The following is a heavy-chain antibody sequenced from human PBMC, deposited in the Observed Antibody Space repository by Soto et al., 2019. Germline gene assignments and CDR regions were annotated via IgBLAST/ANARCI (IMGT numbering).Heavy chain of an antibody. D-gene: IGHD1-7*01. CDR2: ISYSADKT. J-gene: IGHJ3*02. Sequence: EVQLLESGGGLVQPGGSLRLSCAASGFTFSSYVMNWVRQAPGKGLEWVSTISYSADKTFYADSVKGRFTISRDNSRDTLFLQINSLRADDAAVYYCARRAKTATTNWGAFDIWGQGTMVTVSS. CDR1: GFTFSSYV. CDR3: ARRAKTATTNWGAFDI. V-gene: IGHV3-23*01.